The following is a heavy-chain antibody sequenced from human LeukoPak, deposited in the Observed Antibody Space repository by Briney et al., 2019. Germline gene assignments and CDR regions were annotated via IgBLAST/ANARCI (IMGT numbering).Heavy chain of an antibody. CDR1: GFSFSSNF. J-gene: IGHJ4*02. Sequence: GGSLRLSCGASGFSFSSNFMSWVRQAPGKGLEWVSSISGSGGSTYYADSVKGRFTISRDNSQNILYLQMNSLRADDTAVYYCAKGVVVAPDVTPFDYWGQGTLVTVSS. V-gene: IGHV3-23*01. CDR3: AKGVVVAPDVTPFDY. CDR2: ISGSGGST. D-gene: IGHD2-2*01.